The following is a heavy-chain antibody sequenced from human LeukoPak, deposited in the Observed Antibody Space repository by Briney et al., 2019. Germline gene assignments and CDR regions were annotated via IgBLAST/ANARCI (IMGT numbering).Heavy chain of an antibody. V-gene: IGHV4-4*02. J-gene: IGHJ4*02. CDR1: GGSINSSNW. CDR2: IFHSATT. D-gene: IGHD2-15*01. Sequence: PSGTLSLTCAASGGSINSSNWWSWVRQPPGKGLEWIGEIFHSATTNYNPSLRSRVTISVDTSKNQFSLKLSSVTAADTAVYYCARGPGYCSGGSCRGLDYWGQGTLVTVSS. CDR3: ARGPGYCSGGSCRGLDY.